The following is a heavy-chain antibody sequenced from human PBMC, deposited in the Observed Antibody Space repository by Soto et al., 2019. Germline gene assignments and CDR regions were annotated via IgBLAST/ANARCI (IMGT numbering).Heavy chain of an antibody. V-gene: IGHV4-30-4*02. Sequence: SETLSLTCTVSGDSIGSGNKYCRWIRQAPGKGLEWIGYIFSSVTTYYNPSLKSRLTMSLDTSQNQFSLKLYPVTAADTAVYFCARVPSPFDFYYATDVWGQGTKVTVSS. CDR1: GDSIGSGNKY. CDR2: IFSSVTT. D-gene: IGHD3-16*01. CDR3: ARVPSPFDFYYATDV. J-gene: IGHJ6*02.